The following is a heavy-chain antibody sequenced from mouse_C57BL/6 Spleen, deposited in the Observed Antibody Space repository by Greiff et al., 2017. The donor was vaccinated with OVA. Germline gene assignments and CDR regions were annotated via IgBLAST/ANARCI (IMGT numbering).Heavy chain of an antibody. D-gene: IGHD4-1*01. CDR3: ARYNWSYAMDY. CDR2: IRNKANGYTT. J-gene: IGHJ4*01. CDR1: GFTFTDYY. Sequence: VKLVESGGGLVQPGGSLSLSCAASGFTFTDYYMSWVRQPPGEALEWLGFIRNKANGYTTEYSASVKGRFTISRDNSQSILYLQMNALRAEDSATYYCARYNWSYAMDYWGQGTSVTVSS. V-gene: IGHV7-3*01.